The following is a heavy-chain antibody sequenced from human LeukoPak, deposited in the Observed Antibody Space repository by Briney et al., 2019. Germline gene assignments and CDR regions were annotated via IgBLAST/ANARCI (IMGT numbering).Heavy chain of an antibody. CDR1: GFTFSSYS. J-gene: IGHJ4*02. V-gene: IGHV3-48*01. D-gene: IGHD4-17*01. CDR3: AKHNDYGDYYFDY. Sequence: GGSLRLSCAASGFTFSSYSMTWVRQAPGEGLEWVSYITSSSSIKNYAASVKGRFTISRDNAKNSLYLQMNSLRAEDTAVYYCAKHNDYGDYYFDYWGQGTLVTVSS. CDR2: ITSSSSIK.